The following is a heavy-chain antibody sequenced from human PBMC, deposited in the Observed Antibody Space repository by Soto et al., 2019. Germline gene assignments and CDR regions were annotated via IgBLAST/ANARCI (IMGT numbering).Heavy chain of an antibody. CDR3: ARDPPYDSSGYYSGGAFDI. CDR1: GGTFSSYA. Sequence: ASVKVSCKASGGTFSSYAISWVRQAPGQGLEWMGGIIPIFGTANYAQKFQGRVTITADKSTSTAYMELSSLRSEDTAVYYCARDPPYDSSGYYSGGAFDIWGQGTMVTVSS. V-gene: IGHV1-69*06. J-gene: IGHJ3*02. CDR2: IIPIFGTA. D-gene: IGHD3-22*01.